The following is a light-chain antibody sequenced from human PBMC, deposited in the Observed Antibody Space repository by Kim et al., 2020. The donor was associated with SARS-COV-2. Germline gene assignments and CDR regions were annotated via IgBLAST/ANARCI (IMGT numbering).Light chain of an antibody. CDR2: AAS. CDR1: QASSRY. V-gene: IGKV1-39*01. J-gene: IGKJ2*01. Sequence: SASAGDSINITCRASQASSRYVNWYQQKPGKAPNLLISAASTLQSGVPSRFSGGGSGTEFTLTINSLQPEDSATYYCQQSHSIPYTFGQGTKLEI. CDR3: QQSHSIPYT.